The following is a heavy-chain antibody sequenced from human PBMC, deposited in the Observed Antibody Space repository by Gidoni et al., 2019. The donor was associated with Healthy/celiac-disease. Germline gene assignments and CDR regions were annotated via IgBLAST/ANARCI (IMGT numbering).Heavy chain of an antibody. CDR2: ISSSGSTI. D-gene: IGHD2-15*01. J-gene: IGHJ6*02. Sequence: EVQLVESGGGLVQPGGSLSLSCAASVFTFSRYEMNWVRQAPGKGLEWVSYISSSGSTIYYADSVKGRFTISRDNAKNSLYLQMNSLRAEDTAVYYCARDGNKHYCSGGSCYGGYYYYGMDVWGQGTTVTVSS. CDR1: VFTFSRYE. V-gene: IGHV3-48*03. CDR3: ARDGNKHYCSGGSCYGGYYYYGMDV.